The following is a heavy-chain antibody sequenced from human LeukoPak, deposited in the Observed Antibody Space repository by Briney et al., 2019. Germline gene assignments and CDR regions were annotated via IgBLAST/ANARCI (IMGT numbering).Heavy chain of an antibody. V-gene: IGHV3-11*06. Sequence: PGGSLRLSCAASGFTFSDYYMSWIRQAPGKGLEWVSYISRNSYTNYADSVKGRFTISRDNAKNSLYLQVASLRAEDTAVYYCARMGIAAVGAYYFDYWGRGTLVAVSS. CDR1: GFTFSDYY. D-gene: IGHD6-13*01. J-gene: IGHJ4*02. CDR2: ISRNSYT. CDR3: ARMGIAAVGAYYFDY.